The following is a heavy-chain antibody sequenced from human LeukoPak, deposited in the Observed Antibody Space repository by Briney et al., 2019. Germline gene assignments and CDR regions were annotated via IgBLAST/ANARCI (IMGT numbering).Heavy chain of an antibody. V-gene: IGHV4-34*01. CDR1: GGSFSGYY. J-gene: IGHJ6*03. CDR3: ARKSAVLGMDV. CDR2: INHSGST. D-gene: IGHD2-15*01. Sequence: SETLSLTCAVYGGSFSGYYWSWIRQPPGKGLEWIGEINHSGSTNYNPSLKSRVTISVDTSKNQFSLKLSSVTAADTAVYYCARKSAVLGMDVWGKGTTVTVSS.